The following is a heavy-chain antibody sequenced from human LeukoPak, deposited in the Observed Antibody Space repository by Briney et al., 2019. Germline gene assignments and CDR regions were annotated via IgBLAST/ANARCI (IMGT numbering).Heavy chain of an antibody. V-gene: IGHV3-23*01. CDR3: AKGTYSSSWYSFDY. Sequence: PGGSLRLSCAASGFTFSSYAMSWVRQAPVKGLEWVSAISGSGGSTYYADSVKGRFTISRDNSKNTLYLQMNSLRAEDTAVYYCAKGTYSSSWYSFDYWGQGTLVTVSS. J-gene: IGHJ4*02. D-gene: IGHD6-13*01. CDR1: GFTFSSYA. CDR2: ISGSGGST.